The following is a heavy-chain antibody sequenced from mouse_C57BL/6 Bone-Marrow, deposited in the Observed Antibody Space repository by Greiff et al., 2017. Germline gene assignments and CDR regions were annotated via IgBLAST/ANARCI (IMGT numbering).Heavy chain of an antibody. J-gene: IGHJ4*01. CDR3: ARYYYGSSYSAMDY. Sequence: EVQLQQSGPELVKPGASVKISCKASGYTFTDYYMNWVKQSHGKSLEWIGDLNPNNGGTSYNQKFKGKATLTVDKSSSTAYIALRSLTSEDSAVDYCARYYYGSSYSAMDYWGQGTSVTVSS. CDR2: LNPNNGGT. CDR1: GYTFTDYY. V-gene: IGHV1-26*01. D-gene: IGHD1-1*01.